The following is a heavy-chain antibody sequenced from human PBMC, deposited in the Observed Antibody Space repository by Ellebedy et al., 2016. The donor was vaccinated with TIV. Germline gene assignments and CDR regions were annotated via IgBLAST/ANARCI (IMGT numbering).Heavy chain of an antibody. V-gene: IGHV3-21*04. J-gene: IGHJ5*02. CDR1: GFTFSTYS. CDR2: ISTITNY. D-gene: IGHD3-9*01. CDR3: ARDDWGPAGP. Sequence: GESLKISCAASGFTFSTYSLNWVRQAPGKGLDWVSSISTITNYADSVRGRFTISRDNAKNSLYLQMNSLRAEDTAVYYCARDDWGPAGPWGQGTLVTVSS.